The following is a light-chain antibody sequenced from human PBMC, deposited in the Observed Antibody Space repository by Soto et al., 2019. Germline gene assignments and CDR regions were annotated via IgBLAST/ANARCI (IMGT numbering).Light chain of an antibody. Sequence: TQSPSSLSASVGDRVTITCRASQGVSIYLAWYQQKPGQAPRLLIYDASSRAADIPDRFSGSGSGTDFTLTISRVGPDDFAVYYCQQYDTSQITFGQGTRLEIK. CDR1: QGVSIY. J-gene: IGKJ5*01. V-gene: IGKV3-20*01. CDR2: DAS. CDR3: QQYDTSQIT.